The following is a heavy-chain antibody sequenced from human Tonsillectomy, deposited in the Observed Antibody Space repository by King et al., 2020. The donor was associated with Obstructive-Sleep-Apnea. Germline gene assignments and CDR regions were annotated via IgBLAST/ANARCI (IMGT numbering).Heavy chain of an antibody. Sequence: VQLVESGGGLVQPGRSLRLSCTASGFTFGDYAMSWFRQAPGKGLEWVGFIRSKAYGGTTEYAASVKGRFTISRDDSKSIAYLQMNSLKTEDTAVYYCTRDPGGYSGYDTMRGWFDHWGQGTLVTVSS. CDR1: GFTFGDYA. CDR2: IRSKAYGGTT. J-gene: IGHJ5*02. V-gene: IGHV3-49*03. D-gene: IGHD5-12*01. CDR3: TRDPGGYSGYDTMRGWFDH.